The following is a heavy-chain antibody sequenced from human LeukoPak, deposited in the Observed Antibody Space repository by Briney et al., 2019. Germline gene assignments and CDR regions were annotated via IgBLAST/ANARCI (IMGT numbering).Heavy chain of an antibody. J-gene: IGHJ4*02. V-gene: IGHV4-34*01. D-gene: IGHD6-19*01. CDR2: INHSGST. Sequence: SETLSLTCAVYGGSFSGYYWSWIRQPPGKGLEWIGEINHSGSTNYNPSLKSRVTTSVDTSKNQFSLKLSSVTAADTAVYYCARGQWDSSGWYLNYWGQGSLVTVSS. CDR3: ARGQWDSSGWYLNY. CDR1: GGSFSGYY.